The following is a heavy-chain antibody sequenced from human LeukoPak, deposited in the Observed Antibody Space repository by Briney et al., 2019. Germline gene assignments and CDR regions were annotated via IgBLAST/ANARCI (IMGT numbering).Heavy chain of an antibody. CDR3: ANVVVPDGMDV. J-gene: IGHJ6*02. V-gene: IGHV3-23*01. CDR1: GFTLSVYA. D-gene: IGHD2-15*01. Sequence: GVSLRLSCAASGFTLSVYAMSWVRQAPGKGLEWVSAISGRCGSTYYRDSVKGRLTTSRENSKKTLYLLMNSLRGEDTAVYYCANVVVPDGMDVWGQGTTVTVSS. CDR2: ISGRCGST.